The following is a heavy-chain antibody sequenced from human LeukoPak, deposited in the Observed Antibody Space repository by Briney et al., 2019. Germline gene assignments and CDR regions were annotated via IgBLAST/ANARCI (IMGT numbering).Heavy chain of an antibody. D-gene: IGHD3-10*01. CDR3: ARAVVMVRGGSGYFDL. V-gene: IGHV3-21*01. CDR2: ISSSSTYI. CDR1: GFTFSSYT. Sequence: PGGSLRLSCAASGFTFSSYTMNCVRQGPGKGLEWVSSISSSSTYINYADSLKGRFTISRDNAEKSLYLQMNSLRDEDTAVYYCARAVVMVRGGSGYFDLWGRGTLVAVSS. J-gene: IGHJ2*01.